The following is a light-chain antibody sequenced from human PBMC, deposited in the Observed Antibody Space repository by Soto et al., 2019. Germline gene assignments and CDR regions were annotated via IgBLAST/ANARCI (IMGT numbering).Light chain of an antibody. J-gene: IGKJ2*01. CDR2: GAS. Sequence: EIVLTQSPGTLSLSPGERATLSCRASQSVSLNYLAWYQQKPGQTPRLLMYGASSRATGIPDRFSAGGSGTDFTLTITRLGPEDFAVYYCQQYGSSPYTFGQGTKLEIK. CDR3: QQYGSSPYT. CDR1: QSVSLNY. V-gene: IGKV3-20*01.